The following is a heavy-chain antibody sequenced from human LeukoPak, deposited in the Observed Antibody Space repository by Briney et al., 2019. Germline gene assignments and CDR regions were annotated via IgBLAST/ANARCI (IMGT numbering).Heavy chain of an antibody. CDR2: ISSSGSTI. CDR1: GFTFSDYY. D-gene: IGHD5-24*01. Sequence: GGSLRLSCSTSGFTFSDYYMSWIRQAPGKGLEWVSYISSSGSTIYYAAFEKGQFTISRNNAKNSLYLQMNSLRAEDTAVYYCARAGDGYNYPDYFDYWGQGTLVTVSS. CDR3: ARAGDGYNYPDYFDY. J-gene: IGHJ4*02. V-gene: IGHV3-11*01.